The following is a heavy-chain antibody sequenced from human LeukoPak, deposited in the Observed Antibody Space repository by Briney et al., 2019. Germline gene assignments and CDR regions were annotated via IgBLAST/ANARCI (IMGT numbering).Heavy chain of an antibody. V-gene: IGHV4-4*07. CDR3: ATQGAVAGFFDY. CDR1: GDSICGYY. Sequence: SETLSLTCTVSGDSICGYYWSWIRQPAGKGLEWIGRLYTSGSTNYNPSLKSRITMSVDTSRNQFSLKLSSVTAADTAVYYCATQGAVAGFFDYWGQGTLVTVSS. J-gene: IGHJ4*02. D-gene: IGHD6-19*01. CDR2: LYTSGST.